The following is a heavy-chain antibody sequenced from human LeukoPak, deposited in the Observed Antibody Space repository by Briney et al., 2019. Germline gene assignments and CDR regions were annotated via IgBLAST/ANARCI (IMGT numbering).Heavy chain of an antibody. V-gene: IGHV4-59*01. CDR2: IYYSGYT. CDR1: GGSISSYY. Sequence: PSETLSLTCTVSGGSISSYYWSWIRQAPGKGLEWIGYIYYSGYTNYNPSLKSRVTISVDTSKNQFPLKLSSVTAADTAVYYCARVGYDSSGYYKYYFDYWGQGTLVTVSS. J-gene: IGHJ4*02. CDR3: ARVGYDSSGYYKYYFDY. D-gene: IGHD3-22*01.